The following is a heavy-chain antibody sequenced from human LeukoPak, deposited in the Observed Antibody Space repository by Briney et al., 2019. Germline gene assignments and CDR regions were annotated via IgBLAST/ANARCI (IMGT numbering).Heavy chain of an antibody. CDR1: GYSISSGYY. CDR2: IYHSGST. V-gene: IGHV4-38-2*02. J-gene: IGHJ4*02. D-gene: IGHD5-24*01. CDR3: AREVLEMATIIDLPAITD. Sequence: SETLSLTCTVSGYSISSGYYWGWIRQPPGKGLEWIGSIYHSGSTYYNPSLKSRVTISVDTSKNQFSLKLSSVTAADTAVYYCAREVLEMATIIDLPAITDWGQGTLVTVSS.